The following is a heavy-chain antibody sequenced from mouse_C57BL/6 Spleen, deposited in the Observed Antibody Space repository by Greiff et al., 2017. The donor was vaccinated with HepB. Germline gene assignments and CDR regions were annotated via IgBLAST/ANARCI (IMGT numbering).Heavy chain of an antibody. V-gene: IGHV1-66*01. Sequence: QVQLQQSGPELVKPGASVKISCKASGYSFTSYYIHWVKQRPGQGLEWIGWIYPGSGNTKYNEKFKGKATLTADTSSSTAYMQLSSLTSEDSAVDYCARELVRYFDYWGQGTTLTVSS. CDR3: ARELVRYFDY. CDR2: IYPGSGNT. D-gene: IGHD4-1*01. CDR1: GYSFTSYY. J-gene: IGHJ2*01.